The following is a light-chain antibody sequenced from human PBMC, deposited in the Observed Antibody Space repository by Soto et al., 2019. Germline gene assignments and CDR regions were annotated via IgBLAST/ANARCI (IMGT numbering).Light chain of an antibody. CDR1: QSVSSSS. V-gene: IGKV3-20*01. CDR3: QQYGSSSIT. CDR2: DAS. Sequence: EIVLTQSPGTLSLSPGERATLTCRASQSVSSSSFAWYQQKSGQAPRLLIFDASNRAIGTPDRFSGSGSGTDFTLTISRLEPGDFGMYYCQQYGSSSITFGQGTRLEIK. J-gene: IGKJ5*01.